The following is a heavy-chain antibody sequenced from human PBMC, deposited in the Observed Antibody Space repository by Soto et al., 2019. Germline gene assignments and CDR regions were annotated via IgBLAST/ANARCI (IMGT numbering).Heavy chain of an antibody. CDR2: IYSGGST. D-gene: IGHD2-15*01. V-gene: IGHV3-66*01. CDR3: ARTRRRYRSGGSCYDGYYYYYMDV. CDR1: GFTVSSNY. Sequence: GGSLRLSCAASGFTVSSNYMSWVRQAPGKGLEWVSVIYSGGSTYYADSVKGRFTISRDNSKNTLYLQMNSLRAEDTAVYYCARTRRRYRSGGSCYDGYYYYYMDVWGKGTTVTVSS. J-gene: IGHJ6*03.